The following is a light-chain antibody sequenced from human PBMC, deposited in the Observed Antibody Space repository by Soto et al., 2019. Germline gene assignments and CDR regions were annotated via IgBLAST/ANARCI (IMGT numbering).Light chain of an antibody. CDR1: QSVSSY. J-gene: IGKJ1*01. Sequence: FLTHSPATLSLSTGQGASLSCLASQSVSSYLAWYQQKPGQAPRLLIYDASNRATGIPARFSGSGSGTDFTLTISSLEPEDFAVYYCQQRSNWPPWTFGQGTKVDIK. CDR2: DAS. V-gene: IGKV3-11*01. CDR3: QQRSNWPPWT.